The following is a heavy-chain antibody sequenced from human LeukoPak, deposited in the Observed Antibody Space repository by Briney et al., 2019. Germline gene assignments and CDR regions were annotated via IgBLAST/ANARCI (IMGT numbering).Heavy chain of an antibody. CDR2: INPSGGST. D-gene: IGHD3-22*01. Sequence: ASVKVSCKASGYTFTSYYMHWVRQAPGQGLEWMGIINPSGGSTSYAQKFQGRVTMTRDMSTSTVYMELSSLRSEDTAVYYCARDAGYDSSGYYLSGDNYFDHWGQGPLVTVSS. CDR1: GYTFTSYY. J-gene: IGHJ4*02. V-gene: IGHV1-46*01. CDR3: ARDAGYDSSGYYLSGDNYFDH.